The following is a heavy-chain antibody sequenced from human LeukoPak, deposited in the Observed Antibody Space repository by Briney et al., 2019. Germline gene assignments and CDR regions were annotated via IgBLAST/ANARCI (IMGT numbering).Heavy chain of an antibody. J-gene: IGHJ5*02. D-gene: IGHD3-22*01. Sequence: GGSLRLSCAASGFTFSDYYMSWIRQAPGKGLEWVSYISSSGSTIYYADSVKGRFTISRDNAKNSLYLQMNSLRAEDTAVYYCARDHSEILDYYDSSGYYRFDPWGQGTLVTVSS. CDR2: ISSSGSTI. CDR1: GFTFSDYY. V-gene: IGHV3-11*04. CDR3: ARDHSEILDYYDSSGYYRFDP.